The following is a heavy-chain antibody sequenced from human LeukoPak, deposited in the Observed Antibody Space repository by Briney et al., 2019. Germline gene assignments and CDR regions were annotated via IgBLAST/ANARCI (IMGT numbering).Heavy chain of an antibody. CDR1: GFTFSSYG. Sequence: GGSLRLSCAASGFTFSSYGIHWVRQAPGKGLEWVAFIRYDGSNKYYTDSVKGRVTISRDNAKNSLYLQLNILRAEDTAVYYCTRDLEIWGRGTKVTVSS. J-gene: IGHJ3*01. CDR2: IRYDGSNK. CDR3: TRDLEI. V-gene: IGHV3-30*02.